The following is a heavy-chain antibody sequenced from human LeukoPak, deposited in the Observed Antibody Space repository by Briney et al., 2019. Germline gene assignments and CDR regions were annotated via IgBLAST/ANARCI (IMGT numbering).Heavy chain of an antibody. CDR3: ARGGWEGFDY. CDR1: GGSFSGYY. CDR2: IYYSGST. Sequence: SETLSLTCAVYGGSFSGYYWSWIRQPPGKGLEWIGYIYYSGSTNYNPSLKSRVTISVDTSKNQFSLKLSSVTAADTAVYYCARGGWEGFDYWGQGTLVTVSS. J-gene: IGHJ4*02. V-gene: IGHV4-59*01. D-gene: IGHD1-26*01.